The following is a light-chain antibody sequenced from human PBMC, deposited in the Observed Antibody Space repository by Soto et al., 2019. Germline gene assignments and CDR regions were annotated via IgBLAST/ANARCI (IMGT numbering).Light chain of an antibody. V-gene: IGKV3-11*01. CDR3: QQRSHWPPIT. CDR1: QSISTY. J-gene: IGKJ5*01. Sequence: GGRVRLSFRASQSISTYLGWYQQKPGQAPRLLIYDASNRATGIPARFSGSGSGTDFTLTISSLEPEDSAVYYCQQRSHWPPITFGQGTRLEIK. CDR2: DAS.